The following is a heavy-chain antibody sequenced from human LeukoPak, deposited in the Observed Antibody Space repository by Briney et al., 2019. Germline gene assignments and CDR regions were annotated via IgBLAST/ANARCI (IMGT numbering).Heavy chain of an antibody. D-gene: IGHD1-26*01. CDR3: ARGRRILVGDTNAGDYFDY. CDR1: GGTFSSYA. J-gene: IGHJ4*02. Sequence: GASVKVSCKASGGTFSSYAISWVRQAPGQGLEWMGWVKPNSGDTYYAQKFQGRVTMTRDTSISTAYIELSRLRSDDTAVYYCARGRRILVGDTNAGDYFDYWGQGTLVTVSS. V-gene: IGHV1-2*02. CDR2: VKPNSGDT.